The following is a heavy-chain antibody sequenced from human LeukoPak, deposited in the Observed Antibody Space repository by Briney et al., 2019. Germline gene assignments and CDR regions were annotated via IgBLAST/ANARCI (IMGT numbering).Heavy chain of an antibody. Sequence: ASVKVSCKASGYTFSSYYIHWVRQDPGQGLEWLGIINPSGGSTRYAEKFRGRVTMTRDTSTSTVYMEVTSLRSDDTAMYCCARAFYQQPFDYWGQGTLVTVSS. CDR1: GYTFSSYY. J-gene: IGHJ4*02. CDR2: INPSGGST. V-gene: IGHV1-46*01. D-gene: IGHD2-2*01. CDR3: ARAFYQQPFDY.